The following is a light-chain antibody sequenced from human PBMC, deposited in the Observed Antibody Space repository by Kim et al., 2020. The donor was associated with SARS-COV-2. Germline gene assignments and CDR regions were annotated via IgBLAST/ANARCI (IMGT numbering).Light chain of an antibody. CDR1: QDISNY. V-gene: IGKV1-33*01. Sequence: DIQMTQSPSSVSASVGDRVTITCQASQDISNYLNWYQQKPGKAPKLLIYDASNLETGVPSRFSGSGSGTDFTFTISSLQPEDIATYYCQQYDNLPYTFGRGTKLKIK. CDR3: QQYDNLPYT. J-gene: IGKJ2*01. CDR2: DAS.